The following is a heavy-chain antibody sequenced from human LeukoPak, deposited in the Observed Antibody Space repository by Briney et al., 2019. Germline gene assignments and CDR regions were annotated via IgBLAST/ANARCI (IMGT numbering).Heavy chain of an antibody. J-gene: IGHJ4*02. Sequence: GGSLRLSCATSGFSFSGTWMTWVRQAPGKGLECITNISPDGSEKYYLDSVKGRFTASRDNAKKLVYLQMNSLRVEDTAIYFCATDLNHDSGGWGQGTLVTVSS. CDR3: ATDLNHDSGG. CDR2: ISPDGSEK. CDR1: GFSFSGTW. V-gene: IGHV3-7*01. D-gene: IGHD1-26*01.